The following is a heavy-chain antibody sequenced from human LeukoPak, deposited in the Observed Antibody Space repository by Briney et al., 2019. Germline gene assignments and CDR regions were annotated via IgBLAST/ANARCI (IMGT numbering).Heavy chain of an antibody. V-gene: IGHV3-53*01. CDR3: ARDTRTDAFDI. CDR2: IYSGGST. CDR1: GFNFSSYW. J-gene: IGHJ3*02. Sequence: GSLRLSCAASGFNFSSYWMSWVRPAPGKGLEWVSVIYSGGSTYYADSVKGRFTISRDNSKNTLYLQMNSLRAEDTAVYYCARDTRTDAFDIWGQGTMVTVSS.